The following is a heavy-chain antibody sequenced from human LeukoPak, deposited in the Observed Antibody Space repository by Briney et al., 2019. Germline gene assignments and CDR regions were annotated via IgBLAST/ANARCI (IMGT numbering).Heavy chain of an antibody. J-gene: IGHJ4*02. CDR1: GGSISGYY. V-gene: IGHV4-59*01. CDR3: ARGNDYADK. CDR2: VSYSGST. Sequence: SETLSRTCTVSGGSISGYYWTWIRQPPGKGLEWIGYVSYSGSTYYNPSLKSRVTISVDTSTNQFSLNLRSVTAAGTAVYYCARGNDYADKWGQGTLVTVSS. D-gene: IGHD2-8*01.